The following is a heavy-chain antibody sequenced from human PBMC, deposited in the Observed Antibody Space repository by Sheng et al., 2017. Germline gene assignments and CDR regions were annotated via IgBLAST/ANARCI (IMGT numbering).Heavy chain of an antibody. CDR3: ARLYYYDSSSYYYAFDY. V-gene: IGHV4-38-2*01. J-gene: IGHJ4*02. D-gene: IGHD3-22*01. Sequence: QVQLQESGPGLVKPSETLSLTCAVSGYSISSDYYWGWIRQPPGKGLEWIGTIYHSGSTYYNPSLKSRVTISVDMSKNQFSLKLSSVTAADTAVYFCARLYYYDSSSYYYAFDYWGQGILVTV. CDR1: GYSISSDYY. CDR2: IYHSGST.